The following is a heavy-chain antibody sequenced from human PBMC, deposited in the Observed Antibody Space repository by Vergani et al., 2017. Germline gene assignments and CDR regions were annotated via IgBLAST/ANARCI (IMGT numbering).Heavy chain of an antibody. CDR1: GFTFSSYA. J-gene: IGHJ4*02. Sequence: QVQLVESGGGVVQPGRSLRLSCAASGFTFSSYAMHWVRQAPGKGLEWVAVISYDGSNKYYADSVKGRFTISRDNSKNTLYLQMNSLRAEDTAVYYCVKGFIVATVHFDYWGQGTLVTVSS. V-gene: IGHV3-30-3*01. CDR2: ISYDGSNK. CDR3: VKGFIVATVHFDY. D-gene: IGHD5-12*01.